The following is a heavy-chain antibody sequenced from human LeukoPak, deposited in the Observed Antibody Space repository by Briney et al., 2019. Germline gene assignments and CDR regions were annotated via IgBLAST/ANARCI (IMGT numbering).Heavy chain of an antibody. CDR2: IYYSGST. CDR1: GGSISSHY. D-gene: IGHD3-16*01. J-gene: IGHJ3*02. Sequence: PSETLSLTCTVSGGSISSHYWSWIRQPPGRGLEWIGYIYYSGSTNYNPSLKSRVTISVDTSKNQFSLKLSSVTAADTAVYYCARVLRLGEFQDAFDIWGQGTMVTVSS. V-gene: IGHV4-59*11. CDR3: ARVLRLGEFQDAFDI.